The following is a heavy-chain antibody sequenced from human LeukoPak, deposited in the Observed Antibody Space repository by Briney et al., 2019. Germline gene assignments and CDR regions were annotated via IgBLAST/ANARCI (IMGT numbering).Heavy chain of an antibody. CDR3: ARQGDTAMGSFDY. CDR2: VYYSGST. J-gene: IGHJ4*02. CDR1: GGSISSSSYY. Sequence: PSETLSLTCSVSGGSISSSSYYWGWIRQPPGKGLEWIGSVYYSGSTYYNPSLKSRITTSVDTAKNQFSLKLSSVTAADTAVYYCARQGDTAMGSFDYWGQGTLVTVSS. V-gene: IGHV4-39*01. D-gene: IGHD5-18*01.